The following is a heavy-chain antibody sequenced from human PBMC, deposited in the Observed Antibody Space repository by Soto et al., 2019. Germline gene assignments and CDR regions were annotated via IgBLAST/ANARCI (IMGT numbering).Heavy chain of an antibody. CDR1: GGTLSTYT. CDR2: IIPIVGIA. J-gene: IGHJ3*02. CDR3: ARAQWELDEFDI. Sequence: QVQLVQSGAEVKEPGSSVKVSCKVSGGTLSTYTLSWVRQAPGQGLELMGRIIPIVGIAHYAKRFQGRLTITADKSTSTAYMELSSLISEDTAMYYCARAQWELDEFDIWGQGTMVTVSS. D-gene: IGHD1-26*01. V-gene: IGHV1-69*02.